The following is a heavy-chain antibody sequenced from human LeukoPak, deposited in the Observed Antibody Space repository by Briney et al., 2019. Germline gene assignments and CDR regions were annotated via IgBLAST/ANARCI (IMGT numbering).Heavy chain of an antibody. V-gene: IGHV1-2*02. J-gene: IGHJ4*02. CDR1: GYSFTDYY. Sequence: ASVKVSCKASGYSFTDYYIHWVRQAPGQGPEWMGWINPKNGGTDYAQSFQGRVTMTRDTSITTAYMELSRLRSDDTAMYYCTVWFGELTHWGQGTLVTVSS. D-gene: IGHD3-10*01. CDR3: TVWFGELTH. CDR2: INPKNGGT.